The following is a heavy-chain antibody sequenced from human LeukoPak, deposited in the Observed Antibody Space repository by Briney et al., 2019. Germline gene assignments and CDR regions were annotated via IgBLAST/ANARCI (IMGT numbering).Heavy chain of an antibody. Sequence: PGGSLRLSCAASGFTFSSYSMNWVRQAPGKGLEWVPYISSSGSTIYYADSVKGRFTISRDNAKNSLYLQMNSLRAEDTAVYYCARGEAAAGTLYYGMDVWGQGTTVTVSS. J-gene: IGHJ6*02. D-gene: IGHD6-13*01. CDR2: ISSSGSTI. CDR1: GFTFSSYS. CDR3: ARGEAAAGTLYYGMDV. V-gene: IGHV3-48*04.